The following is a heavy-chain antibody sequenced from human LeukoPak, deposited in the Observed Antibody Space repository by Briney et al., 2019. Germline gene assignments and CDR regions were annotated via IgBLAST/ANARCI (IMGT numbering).Heavy chain of an antibody. D-gene: IGHD2-21*02. CDR1: GGTFSSYT. Sequence: SVKVSCKASGGTFSSYTISCVRQAPGQGLEWMGRIIPILGIANYAQKFQGRVTITADKATSTAYMELSSLRSEDTAVYYCARDQTQAYCGGDCYPTWFDPWGQGTLVTVSS. CDR2: IIPILGIA. V-gene: IGHV1-69*04. CDR3: ARDQTQAYCGGDCYPTWFDP. J-gene: IGHJ5*02.